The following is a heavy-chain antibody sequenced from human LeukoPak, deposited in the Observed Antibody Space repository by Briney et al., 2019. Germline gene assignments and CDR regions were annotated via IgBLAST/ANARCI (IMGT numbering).Heavy chain of an antibody. CDR3: AKDRDCSSTSCYGGNY. CDR1: GFTFSSYA. V-gene: IGHV3-23*01. Sequence: PGGSLRLSCAASGFTFSSYAMSWVRQAPGKGLEWVSAISGSGGSTYYADSVKGRFTISRDNSKNTLYLQMNSLRAEDTAVYYCAKDRDCSSTSCYGGNYWGQATLVTVSS. D-gene: IGHD2-2*01. CDR2: ISGSGGST. J-gene: IGHJ4*02.